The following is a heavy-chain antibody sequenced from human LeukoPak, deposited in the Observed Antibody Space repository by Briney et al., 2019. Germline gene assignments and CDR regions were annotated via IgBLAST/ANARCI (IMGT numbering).Heavy chain of an antibody. J-gene: IGHJ5*02. CDR2: INHSGST. D-gene: IGHD3-9*01. V-gene: IGHV4-34*01. Sequence: PETLSLTCAVYGGSFSGYYWSWIRQPPGKGLEWIGEINHSGSTNDNPSLKSRVTISVDTSKTQFSLKLSSVTAADTAVYYCARQQLYYDILTGYSNNWFDRWGQGTLVTVSS. CDR1: GGSFSGYY. CDR3: ARQQLYYDILTGYSNNWFDR.